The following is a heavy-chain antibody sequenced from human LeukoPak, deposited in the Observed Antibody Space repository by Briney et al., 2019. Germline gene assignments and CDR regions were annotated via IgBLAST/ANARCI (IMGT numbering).Heavy chain of an antibody. CDR1: GYTFTSYG. D-gene: IGHD6-19*01. CDR2: IIPIFGTA. CDR3: ARGSSGWSPFHY. J-gene: IGHJ4*02. Sequence: SVKVSCKASGYTFTSYGISWVRQAPGQGLEWMGGIIPIFGTANYAQKFQGRVTITADESTSTAYMELSSLRSEDTAVYYCARGSSGWSPFHYWGQGTLVTVSS. V-gene: IGHV1-69*13.